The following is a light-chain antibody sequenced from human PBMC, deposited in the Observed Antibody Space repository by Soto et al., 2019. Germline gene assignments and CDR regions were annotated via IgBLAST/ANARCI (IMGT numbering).Light chain of an antibody. CDR2: GAS. CDR3: KQYGSPPTWT. Sequence: EIVLTQSPGTLSLSPGERATLSCRASQSVSSSYLAWYQQKPGQAPRLLIYGASSRATGIPDRFSGSGSGTDFNLTISRLEPEDFAVYYCKQYGSPPTWTFGQGTKVEIK. J-gene: IGKJ1*01. V-gene: IGKV3-20*01. CDR1: QSVSSSY.